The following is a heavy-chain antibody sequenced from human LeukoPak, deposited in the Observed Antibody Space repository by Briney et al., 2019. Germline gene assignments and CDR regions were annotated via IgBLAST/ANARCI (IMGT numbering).Heavy chain of an antibody. CDR2: IRSKSYGGTT. CDR3: TRGPTEFWRYYGMDV. J-gene: IGHJ6*02. V-gene: IGHV3-49*04. Sequence: GGSLRLFCTASGFSFGDHAMSWVRQAPGKGLEWVGFIRSKSYGGTTEYAASVKGRFTISRDDSKSIAYLQMNSLKTEDTAVYYCTRGPTEFWRYYGMDVWGPGTTVTVSS. D-gene: IGHD2/OR15-2a*01. CDR1: GFSFGDHA.